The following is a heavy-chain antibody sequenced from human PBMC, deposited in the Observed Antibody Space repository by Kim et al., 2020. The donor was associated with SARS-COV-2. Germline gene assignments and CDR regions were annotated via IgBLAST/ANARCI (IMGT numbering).Heavy chain of an antibody. J-gene: IGHJ4*01. D-gene: IGHD5-12*01. CDR2: IVGSGGNT. CDR1: GFTFSTYA. V-gene: IGHV3-23*01. CDR3: ANSPPAGLRFGPGDY. Sequence: GGSLRLSCAVSGFTFSTYAMSWVRQAPGKGLEWVSGIVGSGGNTYYADSVKVRFTISRDNSKNTLYLQMNSLRAEDTAVYYCANSPPAGLRFGPGDYWG.